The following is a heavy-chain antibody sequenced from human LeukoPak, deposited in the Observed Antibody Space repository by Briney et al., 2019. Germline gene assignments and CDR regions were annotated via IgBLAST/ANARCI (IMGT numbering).Heavy chain of an antibody. V-gene: IGHV3-30*18. Sequence: GGSLRLSCAASGFTFSRYGMHWVRQAPGKGLEWVAVISYDGSNKYYEDSVKGRITISRDNSKNTLYLQMNSLRAEDTAVYYCAKSFWSGYSVNYYYYGMDVWGQGTTVTVSS. CDR1: GFTFSRYG. J-gene: IGHJ6*02. CDR2: ISYDGSNK. CDR3: AKSFWSGYSVNYYYYGMDV. D-gene: IGHD3-3*01.